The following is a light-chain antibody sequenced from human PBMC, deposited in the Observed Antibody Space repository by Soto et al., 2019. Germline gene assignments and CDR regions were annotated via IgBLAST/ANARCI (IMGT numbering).Light chain of an antibody. Sequence: DIQMTQSPSSLSASVGDRVTITCQASQDISNYLNWYQQKPGKAPKLLIYDASNLETGVPSRFSGSGSGTDFTFTISSLQPEDIATYYCQQYDNPPYPFGQGTKLEIK. V-gene: IGKV1-33*01. CDR3: QQYDNPPYP. J-gene: IGKJ2*01. CDR1: QDISNY. CDR2: DAS.